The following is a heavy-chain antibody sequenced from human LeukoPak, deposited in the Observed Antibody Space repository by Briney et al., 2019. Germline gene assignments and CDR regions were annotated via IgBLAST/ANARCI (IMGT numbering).Heavy chain of an antibody. V-gene: IGHV3-9*01. D-gene: IGHD6-13*01. CDR1: GFTFDDYA. J-gene: IGHJ4*02. CDR2: ISWNSGSI. CDR3: AASSPVDY. Sequence: GGSLRLSCAASGFTFDDYAMHWVRHAPGKGLEWVSGISWNSGSIGYADSVKGRFTISRDNAKNSLYLQMNSLRAEDTALYYCAASSPVDYWGQGTLVTVSS.